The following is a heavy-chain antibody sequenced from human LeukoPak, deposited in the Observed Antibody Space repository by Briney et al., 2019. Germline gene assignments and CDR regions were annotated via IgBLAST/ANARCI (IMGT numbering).Heavy chain of an antibody. J-gene: IGHJ4*02. D-gene: IGHD5-24*01. CDR2: INPTGGST. CDR3: TRTLYSVGDGYNFGFDY. CDR1: GYSFTTHY. Sequence: ASVKVSCKASGYSFTTHYMHWVRQAPGQGLEWVGIINPTGGSTNYAQKFQGRVTMTRDTSTSTVYLDLSSLRSEDTAVYYCTRTLYSVGDGYNFGFDYWGQGALVTV. V-gene: IGHV1-46*01.